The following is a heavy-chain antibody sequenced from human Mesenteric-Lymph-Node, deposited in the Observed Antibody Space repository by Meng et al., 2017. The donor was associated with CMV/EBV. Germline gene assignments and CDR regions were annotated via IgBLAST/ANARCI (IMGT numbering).Heavy chain of an antibody. Sequence: SETLSLTCTVSGGSISSGDYYWSWIRQPPGKGLEWIGYIYYSGSTYYNPSLKSRVTISVDTSKNQFSLNLNSVTAADTAVYYCARTHHYDSISYYFDYWGQGTLVTVSS. V-gene: IGHV4-61*08. D-gene: IGHD3-22*01. J-gene: IGHJ4*02. CDR1: GGSISSGDYY. CDR2: IYYSGST. CDR3: ARTHHYDSISYYFDY.